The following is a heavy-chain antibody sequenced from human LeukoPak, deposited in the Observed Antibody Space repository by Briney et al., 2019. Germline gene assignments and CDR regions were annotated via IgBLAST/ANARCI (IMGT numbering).Heavy chain of an antibody. CDR2: INPNSGGT. CDR1: GYTFTGYY. Sequence: ASVKVSCKASGYTFTGYYMHWVRQAPGQGLEWTGWINPNSGGTNYAQKFQGWVTMTRDTSISTAYMELSRLRSDDTAVYYCARGYLRYCSGGSCYRYDAFDIWGQGTMVTVSS. D-gene: IGHD2-15*01. V-gene: IGHV1-2*04. CDR3: ARGYLRYCSGGSCYRYDAFDI. J-gene: IGHJ3*02.